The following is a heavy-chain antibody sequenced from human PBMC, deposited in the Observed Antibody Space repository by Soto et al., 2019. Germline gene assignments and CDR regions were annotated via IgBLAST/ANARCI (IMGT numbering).Heavy chain of an antibody. CDR3: ARDVVVRDGSGCYYGFDA. Sequence: SETLSLTCTVSGGSISSGGYYWSWIRQHPGKGLEWIGYIYYSGNTYYTPSLKSPFTISVDTTKNQFYLKRSSVTAAAASVCYCARDVVVRDGSGCYYGFDAWGQGTPVTVSS. D-gene: IGHD3-10*01. V-gene: IGHV4-31*01. CDR1: GGSISSGGYY. J-gene: IGHJ5*02. CDR2: IYYSGNT.